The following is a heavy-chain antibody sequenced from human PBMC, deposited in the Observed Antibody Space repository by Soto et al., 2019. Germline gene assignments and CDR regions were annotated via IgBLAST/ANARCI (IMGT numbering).Heavy chain of an antibody. CDR3: ARHDYADRTFDL. CDR2: IQYSGDT. D-gene: IGHD5-12*01. J-gene: IGHJ3*01. Sequence: QVLLQEPGPGQVRPSETLSLTCIVSGGSVGSGAYYWSWIRQPPGSGLEWIGYIQYSGDTNYNSSLKSRVTISVDRSRNRFSLKLTSVTAADTAFYYCARHDYADRTFDLWGQGTKVTVSS. V-gene: IGHV4-61*08. CDR1: GGSVGSGAYY.